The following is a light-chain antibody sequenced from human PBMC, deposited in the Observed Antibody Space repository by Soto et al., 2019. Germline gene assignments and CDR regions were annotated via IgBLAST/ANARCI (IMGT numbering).Light chain of an antibody. CDR3: SSYTSGSTLV. V-gene: IGLV2-14*03. CDR1: SSDVGGYNS. Sequence: QSVLTQPAPVSESPGQSITISCTGASSDVGGYNSVSWYQQHPGKAPNLLIYDVSNRPSGVSSRFSGSKSGNTASLTISGLQAEDEADYYCSSYTSGSTLVFGGGTKLTVL. CDR2: DVS. J-gene: IGLJ2*01.